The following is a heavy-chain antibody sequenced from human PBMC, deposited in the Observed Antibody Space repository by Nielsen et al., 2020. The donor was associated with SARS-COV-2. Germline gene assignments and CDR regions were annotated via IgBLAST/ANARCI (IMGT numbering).Heavy chain of an antibody. Sequence: KVSCKGSGYFFNAYWIAWVRQMPGKGLEWMGIIYPDDSDTRYSPSFQGHVTISADKSINTAHLQWSSLKASDTAMYFFARSFSPGAVDPVYFDYWGQGTLVTVSS. V-gene: IGHV5-51*01. CDR1: GYFFNAYW. CDR2: IYPDDSDT. CDR3: ARSFSPGAVDPVYFDY. J-gene: IGHJ4*02. D-gene: IGHD6-19*01.